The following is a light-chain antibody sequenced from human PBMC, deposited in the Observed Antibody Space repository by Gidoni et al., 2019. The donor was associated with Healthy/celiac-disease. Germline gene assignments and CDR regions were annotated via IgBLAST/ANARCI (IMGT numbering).Light chain of an antibody. J-gene: IGKJ1*01. Sequence: IVMTQSPLSLLVTPGEPASISCRSSQSLLHINGYNYLDWYLQKPGQSPQLLIYLGSNRASGVPDRFSGSGSGTDFTLKISRVEAEDVGVYYCMQALQTLWTFGQGTKVEIK. CDR1: QSLLHINGYNY. CDR2: LGS. V-gene: IGKV2-28*01. CDR3: MQALQTLWT.